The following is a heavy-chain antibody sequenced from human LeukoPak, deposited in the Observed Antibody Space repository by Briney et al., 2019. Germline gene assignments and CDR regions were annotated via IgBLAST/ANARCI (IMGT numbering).Heavy chain of an antibody. J-gene: IGHJ4*02. Sequence: PGGSLRLSCAASGFTFSSYGMHWVRQAPGKGLEWVAVISYDGSNKYYADSVKGRFTISRDNSKNTLYLQMNSLRAEDTAVYYCARIPKTTYFDYWGQGTLVTVSS. V-gene: IGHV3-30*03. CDR2: ISYDGSNK. CDR3: ARIPKTTYFDY. D-gene: IGHD4-11*01. CDR1: GFTFSSYG.